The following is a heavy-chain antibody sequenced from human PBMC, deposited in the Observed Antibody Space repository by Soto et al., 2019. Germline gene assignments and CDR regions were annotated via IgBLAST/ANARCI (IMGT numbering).Heavy chain of an antibody. D-gene: IGHD3-3*01. J-gene: IGHJ4*02. CDR2: FIPVYRTL. Sequence: SVKVSCKASGGSFGKSAINWVRQTPGQGLEWLGGFIPVYRTLNYAQKFQGRVTITADESTGTAYMTLSSLASDDTAVYYCATGVIWIGYFTVDSWGQGTPVTVSS. CDR3: ATGVIWIGYFTVDS. CDR1: GGSFGKSA. V-gene: IGHV1-69*13.